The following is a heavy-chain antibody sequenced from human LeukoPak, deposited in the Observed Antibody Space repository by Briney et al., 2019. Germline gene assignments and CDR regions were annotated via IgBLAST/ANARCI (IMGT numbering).Heavy chain of an antibody. Sequence: GASVKVSCKASGYTFISSDINWVRQAAGLGLEWMGWMNPTTGNTGYAQKFQGRVTITRNTSISTAYLELSSLRSEDTAVYYCARAIRRTSGGGTVSYWFDPWGQGTLVTVSS. V-gene: IGHV1-8*03. J-gene: IGHJ5*02. CDR3: ARAIRRTSGGGTVSYWFDP. CDR2: MNPTTGNT. D-gene: IGHD6-13*01. CDR1: GYTFISSD.